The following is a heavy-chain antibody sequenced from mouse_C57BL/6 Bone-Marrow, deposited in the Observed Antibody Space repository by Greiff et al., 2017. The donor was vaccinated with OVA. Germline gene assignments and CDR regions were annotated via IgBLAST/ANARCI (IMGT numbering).Heavy chain of an antibody. Sequence: EVQLVESGGGLVQSGRSLRLSCATSGFTFSDFYMEWVRQAPGKGLEWIAASRNKANDYTTEYSASVKGRFIVSRDTSQSILYLQMNALRAEDTAIYYCARDSVSGSSLYAMDYWGQGTSVTVSS. CDR2: SRNKANDYTT. CDR1: GFTFSDFY. CDR3: ARDSVSGSSLYAMDY. J-gene: IGHJ4*01. D-gene: IGHD1-1*01. V-gene: IGHV7-1*01.